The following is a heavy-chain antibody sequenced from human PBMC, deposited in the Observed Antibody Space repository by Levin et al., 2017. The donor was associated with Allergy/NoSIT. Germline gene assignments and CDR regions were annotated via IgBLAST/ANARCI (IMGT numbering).Heavy chain of an antibody. CDR2: INSDGSST. CDR3: ARDYQWELPNNYYYDYGMDV. CDR1: GFTFSSYW. V-gene: IGHV3-74*01. Sequence: GGSLRLSCAASGFTFSSYWMHWVRQAPGKGLVWVSRINSDGSSTSYADSVKGRFTISRDNAKNTLYLQMNSLRAEDTAVYYCARDYQWELPNNYYYDYGMDVWGQGTTVTVSS. D-gene: IGHD1-26*01. J-gene: IGHJ6*02.